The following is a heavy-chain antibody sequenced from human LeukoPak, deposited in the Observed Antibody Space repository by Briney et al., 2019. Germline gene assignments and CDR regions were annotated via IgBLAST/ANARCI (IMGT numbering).Heavy chain of an antibody. V-gene: IGHV4-4*07. Sequence: SETMSLTCTVSNDSIHSYYWGWIRQPAGKGLEWIGRLYTSGTTDYNPSLKSRVSMSVDTSKNQFSLRLTSVTAADTAVYYCARGWDAANWYFDLWGRGTLVTV. D-gene: IGHD6-19*01. J-gene: IGHJ2*01. CDR1: NDSIHSYY. CDR3: ARGWDAANWYFDL. CDR2: LYTSGTT.